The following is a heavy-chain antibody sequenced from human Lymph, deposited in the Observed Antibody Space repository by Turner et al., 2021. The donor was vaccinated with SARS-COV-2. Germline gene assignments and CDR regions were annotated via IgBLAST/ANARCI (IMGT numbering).Heavy chain of an antibody. D-gene: IGHD2-2*01. Sequence: VPLVGSGGGVVQPGRSLRLSCAASGFTFRSYVMHWVRKARGKGLGWVAVVAYEGSNKSYADAVKSSFTNSREYSKNTQYMQMNSRRAEETAIYDSARCVPEFDSWGQGTLVTVSS. V-gene: IGHV3-30*04. CDR3: ARCVPEFDS. J-gene: IGHJ5*01. CDR2: VAYEGSNK. CDR1: GFTFRSYV.